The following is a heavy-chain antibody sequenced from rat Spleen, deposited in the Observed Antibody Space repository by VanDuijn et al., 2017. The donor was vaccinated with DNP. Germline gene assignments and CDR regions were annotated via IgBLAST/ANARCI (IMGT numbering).Heavy chain of an antibody. V-gene: IGHV5-31*01. CDR3: ATSYDFNSYFFDY. J-gene: IGHJ2*01. CDR1: GFTFNNYW. Sequence: EVQLVESGGDLVQPGRSLKVSCVVSGFTFNNYWMTWIRQVPGKGLEWVASINTDGDSAYYLDSVKGRFTISRDNANGTLYLQMDNLMSEDTATYFCATSYDFNSYFFDYWGQGVMVTVSS. D-gene: IGHD1-3*01. CDR2: INTDGDSA.